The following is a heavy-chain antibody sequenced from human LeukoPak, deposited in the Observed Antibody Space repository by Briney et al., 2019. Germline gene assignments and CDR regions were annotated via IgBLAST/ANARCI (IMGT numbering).Heavy chain of an antibody. CDR3: VRELEGGLGDY. CDR2: IWYDGSNK. J-gene: IGHJ4*02. Sequence: GGSLRLSCAASGFTFSSYGMYWVRQAPGRGLEWVAVIWYDGSNKYYADSVKGRFTISRDNSKNTLYLQMNSLRAEDTAVYYCVRELEGGLGDYWGQGTLVTVSS. D-gene: IGHD2-15*01. V-gene: IGHV3-33*07. CDR1: GFTFSSYG.